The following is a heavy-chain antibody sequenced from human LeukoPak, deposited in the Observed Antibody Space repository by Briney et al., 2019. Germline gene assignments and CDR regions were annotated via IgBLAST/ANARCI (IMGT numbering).Heavy chain of an antibody. CDR2: ISSSSSYI. D-gene: IGHD4-11*01. CDR3: ARHLYYSTYFRYDRHV. J-gene: IGHJ6*03. Sequence: AGSLRLSCADSGFTFSSYSMNWVRPAPGQGLEWVSYISSSSSYIYYPDSGKHGLTTARDNPKHSLHQQMTSPTAEAAAVYYCARHLYYSTYFRYDRHVWGNNTTVTVCS. CDR1: GFTFSSYS. V-gene: IGHV3-21*01.